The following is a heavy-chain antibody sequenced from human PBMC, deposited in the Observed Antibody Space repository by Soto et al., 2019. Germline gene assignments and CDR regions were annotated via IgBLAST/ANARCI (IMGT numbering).Heavy chain of an antibody. Sequence: EVQLLDSGGGLVQPGGSLRLSCAASGFTFSSYAMTWVRQPPGKGLEWVSTISGSGDDTYYADSVKGRFTISRDNSKNTLYLQMNSLGAEDTAVYYCAKETHHYGDYLDYWGQGTQVTVSS. V-gene: IGHV3-23*01. CDR3: AKETHHYGDYLDY. D-gene: IGHD4-17*01. CDR1: GFTFSSYA. CDR2: ISGSGDDT. J-gene: IGHJ4*02.